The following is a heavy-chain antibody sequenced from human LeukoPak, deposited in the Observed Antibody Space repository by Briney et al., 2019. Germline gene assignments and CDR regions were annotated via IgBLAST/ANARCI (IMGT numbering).Heavy chain of an antibody. CDR2: ISSNGGST. J-gene: IGHJ6*02. Sequence: PGGSLRLSCAASGFTFSDYAMHWVRQPPGKGLEYVSAISSNGGSTYYANSVKGRFTISRDNSKNTLYLQMGSLRAEDMAVYYCARVYQLHPEFEFPKYYYYGMDVWGQGTTVTVSS. V-gene: IGHV3-64*01. CDR1: GFTFSDYA. CDR3: ARVYQLHPEFEFPKYYYYGMDV. D-gene: IGHD2-2*01.